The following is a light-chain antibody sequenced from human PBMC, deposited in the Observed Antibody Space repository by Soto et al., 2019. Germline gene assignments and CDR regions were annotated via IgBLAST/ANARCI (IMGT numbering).Light chain of an antibody. CDR1: QSVRSN. CDR3: QQYYSWPYT. CDR2: GTS. Sequence: EIVMTQSPATLSVSPGERATLSCRASQSVRSNLAWYQQKPGQAPRLLMSGTSTRATGIPARFSGSGSGTEFTLTISSLQPEDFAVYHCQQYYSWPYTFGQGTKLEIK. J-gene: IGKJ2*01. V-gene: IGKV3-15*01.